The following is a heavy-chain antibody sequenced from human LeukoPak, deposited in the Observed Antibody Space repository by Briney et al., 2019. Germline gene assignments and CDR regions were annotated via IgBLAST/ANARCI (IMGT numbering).Heavy chain of an antibody. D-gene: IGHD5-18*01. V-gene: IGHV3-74*01. CDR1: GFTLISYW. Sequence: PGGSLRLSCAASGFTLISYWMHWVHQAPGKGLVWVSRINGYGSSTDFADSVKGRFAISRDNAKNTLYLQMNSLRAEDTAVYYCARDAPGNTALDYWGQGTLVTVSS. CDR2: INGYGSST. CDR3: ARDAPGNTALDY. J-gene: IGHJ4*02.